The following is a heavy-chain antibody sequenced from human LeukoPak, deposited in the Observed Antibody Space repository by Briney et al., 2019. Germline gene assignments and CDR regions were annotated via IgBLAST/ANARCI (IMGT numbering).Heavy chain of an antibody. CDR1: GGSISSYY. CDR2: IYYSGST. D-gene: IGHD6-13*01. Sequence: PSETLSLTCTVSGGSISSYYWSWIRQPPGKGLEWIGYIYYSGSTNYNPSLKSRVTISVDTSKNQFSLKLSSVTAADTAVYYCARATYSSSWPPYYYYGMDVWGQGTTVTVSS. CDR3: ARATYSSSWPPYYYYGMDV. J-gene: IGHJ6*02. V-gene: IGHV4-59*01.